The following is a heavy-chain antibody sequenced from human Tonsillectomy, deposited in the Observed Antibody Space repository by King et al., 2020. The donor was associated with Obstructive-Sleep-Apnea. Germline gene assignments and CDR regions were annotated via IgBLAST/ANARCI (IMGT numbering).Heavy chain of an antibody. CDR1: GGSISSGDYY. CDR2: IYYSGRT. J-gene: IGHJ4*02. CDR3: SRKGKWLQSLPFDY. V-gene: IGHV4-30-4*01. Sequence: VQLQESGPGLVKPSQTLSLTCTVSGGSISSGDYYWNWIRQPPGKGLEWIGYIYYSGRTYYNPSLKSRVTLSLDTSKNQFSLKVNSMTDADTAVYYCSRKGKWLQSLPFDYWGQGTLVTVSA. D-gene: IGHD5-24*01.